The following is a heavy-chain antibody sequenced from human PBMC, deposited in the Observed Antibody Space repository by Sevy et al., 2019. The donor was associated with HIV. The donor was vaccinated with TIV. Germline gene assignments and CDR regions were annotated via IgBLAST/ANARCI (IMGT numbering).Heavy chain of an antibody. J-gene: IGHJ1*01. D-gene: IGHD1-1*01. CDR1: GFTFSSFF. Sequence: GGSPRLSCAASGFTFSSFFMHWVRQAPGKGLEWVATISYDGSNEHYADSVKGRFTISRDNSKNALYLQMNSLRAEDTAVYYCALERLSSNVAEYFQNWGQGTLVTVSS. V-gene: IGHV3-30-3*01. CDR3: ALERLSSNVAEYFQN. CDR2: ISYDGSNE.